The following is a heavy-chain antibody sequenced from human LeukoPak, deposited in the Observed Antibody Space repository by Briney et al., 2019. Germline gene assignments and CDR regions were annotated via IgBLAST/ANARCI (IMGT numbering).Heavy chain of an antibody. Sequence: PGGSLRLSCAASGFTFSSYAMSWVRQAPGKGLEWVGRIRSKANSYATAYAASVKGRFTISRDDSKNTAYLQMNSLKTEDTAVYYCTRSYVDYLVAFDIWGQGTMVTVSS. CDR3: TRSYVDYLVAFDI. D-gene: IGHD3-10*02. CDR1: GFTFSSYA. V-gene: IGHV3-73*01. CDR2: IRSKANSYAT. J-gene: IGHJ3*02.